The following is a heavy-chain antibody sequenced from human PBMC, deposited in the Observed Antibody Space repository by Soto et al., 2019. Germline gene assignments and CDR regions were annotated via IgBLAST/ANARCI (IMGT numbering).Heavy chain of an antibody. CDR2: IIPIFGTA. J-gene: IGHJ5*02. CDR1: GGTFSSYA. D-gene: IGHD3-22*01. V-gene: IGHV1-69*13. Sequence: SVKVSCKASGGTFSSYAISWVRQAPGQGLEWMGGIIPIFGTANYAQKFQGRVTITADESTSTAYMELSSLRSEDTAVYYCARDKGYDSSGYLNWFDPWGQGTLVTVS. CDR3: ARDKGYDSSGYLNWFDP.